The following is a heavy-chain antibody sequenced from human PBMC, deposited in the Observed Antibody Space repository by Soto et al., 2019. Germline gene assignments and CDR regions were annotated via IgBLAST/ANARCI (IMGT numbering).Heavy chain of an antibody. J-gene: IGHJ5*02. V-gene: IGHV1-18*04. CDR3: ARDKMVDSFGLGYWFDP. D-gene: IGHD3-16*01. CDR1: GYTFTSYG. CDR2: ISGYNGNT. Sequence: ASVKVSCNASGYTFTSYGISWVRQAPGQGLEWMGWISGYNGNTKYAQKVQGRVTLTTDTSTSTAYMELRSLRSDDTAVYYCARDKMVDSFGLGYWFDPWGQGTQVTVSS.